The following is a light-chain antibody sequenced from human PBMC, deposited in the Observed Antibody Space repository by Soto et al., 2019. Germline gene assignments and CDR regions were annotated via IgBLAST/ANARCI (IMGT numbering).Light chain of an antibody. CDR1: SSDVGGYNY. CDR3: SSYTSSSTL. J-gene: IGLJ1*01. CDR2: EVS. Sequence: QSALTQPASVSGSPGQSITISCTGTSSDVGGYNYVSWYQPHPGKAPKLMIYEVSNRPSGVSNRFSGSNSGNTPSLTISGLQAEDEADYYCSSYTSSSTLFGTGTKLTVL. V-gene: IGLV2-14*01.